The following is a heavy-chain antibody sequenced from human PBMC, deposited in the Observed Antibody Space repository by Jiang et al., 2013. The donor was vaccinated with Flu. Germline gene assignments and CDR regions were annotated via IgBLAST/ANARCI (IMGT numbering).Heavy chain of an antibody. D-gene: IGHD3-22*01. J-gene: IGHJ4*02. CDR2: IYTSGST. V-gene: IGHV4-61*02. CDR1: GGSISSGSYY. CDR3: ARNDRGWDFDY. Sequence: GSGLVKPSQTLSLTCTVSGGSISSGSYYWSWIRQPAGKGLEWIGRIYTSGSTNYNPSLKSRVTISVDTSKNQFSLKLSSVTAADTAVYYCARNDRGWDFDYWGQGTLVTVSS.